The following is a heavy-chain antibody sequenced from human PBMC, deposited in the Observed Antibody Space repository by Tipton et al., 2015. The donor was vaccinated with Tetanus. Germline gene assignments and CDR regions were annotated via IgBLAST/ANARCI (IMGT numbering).Heavy chain of an antibody. V-gene: IGHV1-2*02. D-gene: IGHD3-22*01. J-gene: IGHJ6*02. CDR2: IDPNSGGT. CDR1: GYTFTGYY. CDR3: ARDRGDYIYYGMDV. Sequence: QLVQSGAEVKKPGASLKVSCKASGYTFTGYYLYWVRQAPGQGLEWMGWIDPNSGGTICAQKFQGRVTMTRDTSISTAYMELSRLRSDDTAVYYCARDRGDYIYYGMDVWGPGTTVTVTS.